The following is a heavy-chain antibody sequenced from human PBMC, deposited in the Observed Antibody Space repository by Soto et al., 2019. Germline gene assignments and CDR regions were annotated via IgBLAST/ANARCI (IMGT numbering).Heavy chain of an antibody. V-gene: IGHV3-66*01. CDR2: IYSGSGGGT. D-gene: IGHD2-2*01. J-gene: IGHJ4*02. CDR3: RGHNIVVVPDADFDY. CDR1: GFTVNNYY. Sequence: PGGSLILSCAASGFTVNNYYMSWVRQAPGKGLEWVSTIYSGSGGGTFYADSVKGRFTVSRDNSKNTLFLQVDSLRVEDTAVYFCRGHNIVVVPDADFDYWGQGALVTGSS.